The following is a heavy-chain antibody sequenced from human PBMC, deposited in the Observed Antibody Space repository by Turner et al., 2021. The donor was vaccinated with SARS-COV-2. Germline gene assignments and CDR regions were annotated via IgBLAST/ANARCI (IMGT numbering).Heavy chain of an antibody. CDR1: GFTVSSYT. D-gene: IGHD3-16*01. CDR2: ISSSSSTI. Sequence: EVLLVESGGGLVHPGGSLSLSCAASGFTVSSYTMNWVRQAPGKGLEWVSYISSSSSTIYYADSVKGRFTISRDNAKNSLYLQMNSLRAEDTAVYYCARDLGGYFDYWGQGTLVTVSS. CDR3: ARDLGGYFDY. V-gene: IGHV3-48*01. J-gene: IGHJ4*02.